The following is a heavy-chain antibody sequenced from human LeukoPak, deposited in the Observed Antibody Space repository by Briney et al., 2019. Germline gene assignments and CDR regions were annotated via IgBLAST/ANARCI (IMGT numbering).Heavy chain of an antibody. D-gene: IGHD6-13*01. V-gene: IGHV1-2*02. Sequence: ASVKVSCKASGYTFTGYYMHWVRQAPGQGLEWMGWLNPNSGGTNYAQKFQGRVTMTRDTSISTAYMELSRLRSDDTAVYYCASFDGQQLVRGGSPFDYWGQGTLVTVST. CDR1: GYTFTGYY. CDR3: ASFDGQQLVRGGSPFDY. J-gene: IGHJ4*02. CDR2: LNPNSGGT.